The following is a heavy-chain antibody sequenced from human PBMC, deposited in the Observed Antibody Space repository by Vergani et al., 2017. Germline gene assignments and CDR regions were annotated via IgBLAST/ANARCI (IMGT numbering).Heavy chain of an antibody. CDR3: ARGPPHYDILTGYYIYYFDY. V-gene: IGHV1-69*01. CDR2: IIPIFGTA. J-gene: IGHJ4*02. Sequence: QVQLVQSGAEVKKPGSSVKVSCKASGGTFSSYAISWVRQAPGQGLEWVGGIIPIFGTANYAQKFQGRVTITADESTSTAYMELSSLRSEDTAVYYCARGPPHYDILTGYYIYYFDYWGQGTLVTVSS. CDR1: GGTFSSYA. D-gene: IGHD3-9*01.